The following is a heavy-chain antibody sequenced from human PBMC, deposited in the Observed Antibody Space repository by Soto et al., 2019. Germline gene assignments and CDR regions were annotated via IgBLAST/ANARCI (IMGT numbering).Heavy chain of an antibody. D-gene: IGHD6-19*01. CDR2: ISGSGGST. CDR3: AKDEAVADHYLDY. J-gene: IGHJ4*02. CDR1: GFTFSSYA. V-gene: IGHV3-23*01. Sequence: EVQLLESGGGLVQPGGSLRLSCAASGFTFSSYAMSWVRQAPGKGLEWVSAISGSGGSTYYADSVKGRFTISRDNSKNTRYLQMNSLRAEDTAVYYCAKDEAVADHYLDYWGQGNLVTVAS.